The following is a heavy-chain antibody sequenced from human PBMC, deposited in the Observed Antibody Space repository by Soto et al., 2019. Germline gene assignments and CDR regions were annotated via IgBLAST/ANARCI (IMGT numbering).Heavy chain of an antibody. J-gene: IGHJ4*02. CDR2: ISAYNGNT. V-gene: IGHV1-18*01. CDR3: ARGGRCSSTSCHPPIAAAGTDY. Sequence: QVQLVQSGAEVKKPGASVKVSCKASGYTFTSYGISWVQQAPGQGLEWMGWISAYNGNTNYAQKLQGRVTMTTDTSTSTAYMELRSLRSDDTAVYYCARGGRCSSTSCHPPIAAAGTDYWGQGTLVTVSS. D-gene: IGHD2-2*01. CDR1: GYTFTSYG.